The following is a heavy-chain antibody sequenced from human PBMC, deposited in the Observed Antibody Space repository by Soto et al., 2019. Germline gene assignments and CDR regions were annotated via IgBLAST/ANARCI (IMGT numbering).Heavy chain of an antibody. V-gene: IGHV4-59*01. J-gene: IGHJ4*02. Sequence: SETLSLTCTVSGGSISSYYWSWIRQPPGKGLEWIGYIYYSGSTNYNPSLKSRVTISVATSKDQFSLNLSSVTAADTAVYYCARVDVGSRYGTFAYWGQGTLVTVSS. CDR2: IYYSGST. D-gene: IGHD2-8*01. CDR3: ARVDVGSRYGTFAY. CDR1: GGSISSYY.